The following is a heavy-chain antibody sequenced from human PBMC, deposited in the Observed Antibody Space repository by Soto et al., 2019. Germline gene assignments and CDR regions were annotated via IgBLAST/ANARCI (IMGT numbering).Heavy chain of an antibody. CDR3: ARRKERSGPHYFDY. CDR2: MNPSNGNT. J-gene: IGHJ4*02. Sequence: AAVKVSCKASGYTFTTYDVSWVRQASGQGLEWMGWMNPSNGNTGYAQKFQGRVTMTRNTSISTVYMELSGLRPDDTAVYYCARRKERSGPHYFDYWGQGTRVTVSS. D-gene: IGHD6-25*01. V-gene: IGHV1-8*02. CDR1: GYTFTTYD.